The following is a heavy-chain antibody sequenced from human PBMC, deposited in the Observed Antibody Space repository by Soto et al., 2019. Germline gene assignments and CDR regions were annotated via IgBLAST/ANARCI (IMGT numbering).Heavy chain of an antibody. Sequence: KISCKASGGTFSSYTISWVRQAPGQGLEWMGRIIPILGIANYAQKFQGRVTITADKSTSTAYMELSSLRSEDTAVYYCARAPPDDYSNHLGYWGQGTLVTVSS. CDR2: IIPILGIA. V-gene: IGHV1-69*02. J-gene: IGHJ4*02. CDR1: GGTFSSYT. D-gene: IGHD4-4*01. CDR3: ARAPPDDYSNHLGY.